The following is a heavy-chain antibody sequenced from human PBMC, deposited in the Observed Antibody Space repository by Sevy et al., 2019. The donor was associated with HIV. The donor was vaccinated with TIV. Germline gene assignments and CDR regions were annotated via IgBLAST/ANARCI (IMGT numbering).Heavy chain of an antibody. Sequence: ASVKVSCKASGYTFTSYGISWVRQAPGQGLEWMGWISAYNGNTNYAQKLQGRVTMTTDTSTSTAYMELRSLRSDDTAVYYCARDKEGCTIFGVAPYYFDYWGQGTLVTVSS. CDR3: ARDKEGCTIFGVAPYYFDY. CDR1: GYTFTSYG. D-gene: IGHD3-3*01. CDR2: ISAYNGNT. J-gene: IGHJ4*02. V-gene: IGHV1-18*01.